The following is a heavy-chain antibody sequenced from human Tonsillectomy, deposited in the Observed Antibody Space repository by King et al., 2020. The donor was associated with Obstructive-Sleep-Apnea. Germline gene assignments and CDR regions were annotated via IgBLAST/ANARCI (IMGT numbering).Heavy chain of an antibody. V-gene: IGHV4-4*07. CDR1: GGSISSYY. Sequence: VQLQESGPGLVKPSENLYLTCTVSGGSISSYYWSWIRQPAGKGMEWIGRIHTSGSTNYNPSLKSRVSMSVDTSKNQFSLKLISVTAADTALYYCSSWKGRGVLQESWGQRTLVTVSS. J-gene: IGHJ5*02. D-gene: IGHD3-10*01. CDR3: SSWKGRGVLQES. CDR2: IHTSGST.